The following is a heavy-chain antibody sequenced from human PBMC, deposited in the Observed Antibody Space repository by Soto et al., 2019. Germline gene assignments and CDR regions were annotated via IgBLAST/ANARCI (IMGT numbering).Heavy chain of an antibody. CDR2: INSDGSST. CDR1: GFTFSSYW. J-gene: IGHJ3*02. Sequence: GVSLRLSCAASGFTFSSYWMHWVRQAPGKGLVWVSRINSDGSSTSYADSVKGRFTISRDNAKNTLYLQMNSLRAEDTAVYYCARYCSGGSRYWAFDIWGQGTMVTVSS. CDR3: ARYCSGGSRYWAFDI. V-gene: IGHV3-74*01. D-gene: IGHD2-15*01.